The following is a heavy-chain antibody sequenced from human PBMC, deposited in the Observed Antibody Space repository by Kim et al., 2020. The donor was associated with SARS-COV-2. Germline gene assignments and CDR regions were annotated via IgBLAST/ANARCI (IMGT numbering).Heavy chain of an antibody. V-gene: IGHV3-7*03. CDR3: ARYCSSTSCYPPFDY. Sequence: DSGKGRFTISRDNAKNSLYLQMNSLRAEDTAVYYCARYCSSTSCYPPFDYWGQGTLVTVSS. J-gene: IGHJ4*02. D-gene: IGHD2-2*01.